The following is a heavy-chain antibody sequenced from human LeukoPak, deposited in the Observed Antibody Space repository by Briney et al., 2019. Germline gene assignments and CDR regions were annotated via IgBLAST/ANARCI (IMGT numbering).Heavy chain of an antibody. CDR2: IYYSGST. V-gene: IGHV4-39*07. CDR1: GGSISSSSYY. J-gene: IGHJ4*02. Sequence: SETLSLTCTVSGGSISSSSYYWGWIRQPPGKGLEWIGSIYYSGSTYYNPSLKSRVTISVDTSKNQFSLKLSSVTAADTAVYYCARVGSGWHYFDYWGQGTLVTVSS. D-gene: IGHD6-19*01. CDR3: ARVGSGWHYFDY.